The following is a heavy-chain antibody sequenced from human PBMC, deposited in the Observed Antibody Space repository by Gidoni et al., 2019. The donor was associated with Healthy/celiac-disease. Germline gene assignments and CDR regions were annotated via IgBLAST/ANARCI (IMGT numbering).Heavy chain of an antibody. Sequence: EVQLVESGGGLVQPGGYLRLSCAASGFTFSSSEMNWFRHAPGEGLEWVSYISTSGSTIYYADSVKGRFTISRDNAKNSLYLQMNSLRAEDTAVYYCAKSGYDWLVYWGQGTLVTVSS. CDR1: GFTFSSSE. CDR3: AKSGYDWLVY. D-gene: IGHD5-12*01. CDR2: ISTSGSTI. J-gene: IGHJ4*02. V-gene: IGHV3-48*03.